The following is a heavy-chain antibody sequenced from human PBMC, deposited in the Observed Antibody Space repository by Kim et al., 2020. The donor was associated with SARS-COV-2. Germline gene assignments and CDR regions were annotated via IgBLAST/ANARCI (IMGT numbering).Heavy chain of an antibody. CDR1: SGSFSGYY. V-gene: IGHV4-34*01. CDR2: INHSGST. Sequence: SETLSLTCAVYSGSFSGYYWSWIRQPPGKGLEWIGEINHSGSTNYNPSLKSRVTISVDTSKNQFSLKLSSVTAADTAVYYCARSRGIAAAGIALHYYYYGMDVWGQGTTVTVSS. J-gene: IGHJ6*02. D-gene: IGHD6-13*01. CDR3: ARSRGIAAAGIALHYYYYGMDV.